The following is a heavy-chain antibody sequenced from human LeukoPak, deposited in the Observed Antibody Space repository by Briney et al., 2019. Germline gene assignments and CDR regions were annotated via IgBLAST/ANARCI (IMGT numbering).Heavy chain of an antibody. CDR2: IIPIFGTA. J-gene: IGHJ6*03. Sequence: SVKVSCKASGGTFSSYAISWVRQAPGQGLEWMGGIIPIFGTANYAQKFQGRVTITADESTSTAYMELSSLRSEDTAVYYCARDLGVEDSGGTGTGSYYMDVWGKGTTVTASS. CDR1: GGTFSSYA. CDR3: ARDLGVEDSGGTGTGSYYMDV. V-gene: IGHV1-69*13. D-gene: IGHD1-1*01.